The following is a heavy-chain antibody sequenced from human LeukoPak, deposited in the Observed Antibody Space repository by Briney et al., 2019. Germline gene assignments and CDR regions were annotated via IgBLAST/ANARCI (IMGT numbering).Heavy chain of an antibody. CDR1: GFTLGSCS. CDR2: ISSSSTYI. Sequence: GGSLRLSCAASGFTLGSCSMDWVRRAPGKGLEWVSSISSSSTYIYYADSVKGRFTISRDNAKNSLYLQMNSLRAEDTAVYYRGRVCTMILVEKSAFFQHWGQGTLVTVSS. CDR3: GRVCTMILVEKSAFFQH. V-gene: IGHV3-21*01. D-gene: IGHD3-22*01. J-gene: IGHJ1*01.